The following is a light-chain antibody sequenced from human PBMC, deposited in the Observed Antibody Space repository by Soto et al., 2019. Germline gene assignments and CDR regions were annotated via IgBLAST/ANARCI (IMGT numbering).Light chain of an antibody. CDR1: QSVSSN. Sequence: IVMTQSPATLSVSPGERATLSCRASQSVSSNLAWYQQKPGQAPRLLFYDASTRATGIPARFSGSESGTEFTLTIGSLQPDDFATYFCQQYYNYSTFGQGTKVDIK. CDR2: DAS. V-gene: IGKV3-15*01. CDR3: QQYYNYST. J-gene: IGKJ1*01.